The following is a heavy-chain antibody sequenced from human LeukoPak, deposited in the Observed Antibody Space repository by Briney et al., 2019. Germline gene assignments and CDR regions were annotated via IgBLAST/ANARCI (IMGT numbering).Heavy chain of an antibody. Sequence: GGSLRLSCAASEFTFSSYAMSWVRQAPGKGLEWVSAISDSGGSTYYADSVKGRFTISRDNSKNTVYLQMNSLRAEDTAVYYCAKDRRACSSSSCYYRFDYWGQGTLVTVPS. V-gene: IGHV3-23*01. CDR3: AKDRRACSSSSCYYRFDY. CDR1: EFTFSSYA. CDR2: ISDSGGST. J-gene: IGHJ4*02. D-gene: IGHD2-2*01.